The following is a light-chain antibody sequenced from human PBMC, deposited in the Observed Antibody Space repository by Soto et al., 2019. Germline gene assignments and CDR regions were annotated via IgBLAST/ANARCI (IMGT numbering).Light chain of an antibody. CDR1: QTVSRN. V-gene: IGKV3-15*01. CDR2: DIS. J-gene: IGKJ5*01. CDR3: QQYNNWPS. Sequence: VMTQSPSPLSVSPGESATLACRASQTVSRNLAWYQQRPGQAPRLLIYDISNGAAGVPARFSGSGSEKVSTITIRSLQSEDFAVYFCQQYNNWPSLGQGTRLEIK.